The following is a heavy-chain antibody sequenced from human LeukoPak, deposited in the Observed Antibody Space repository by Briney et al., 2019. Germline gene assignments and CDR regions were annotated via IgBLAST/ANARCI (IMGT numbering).Heavy chain of an antibody. CDR1: GFTFSSYS. CDR2: ISSSSSYI. Sequence: GGSLRLSCAASGFTFSSYSMNWVRQAPGKGLEWVSSISSSSSYIYYADSVKGQFTISRDNAKNSLYLQMNSLRAEDTAVYYCARDWAPDSVMVRGVLGYWGQGTLVTVSS. CDR3: ARDWAPDSVMVRGVLGY. J-gene: IGHJ4*02. V-gene: IGHV3-21*01. D-gene: IGHD3-10*01.